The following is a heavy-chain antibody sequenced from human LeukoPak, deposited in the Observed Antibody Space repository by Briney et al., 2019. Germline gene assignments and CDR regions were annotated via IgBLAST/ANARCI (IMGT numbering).Heavy chain of an antibody. D-gene: IGHD5-18*01. CDR3: ARRKGRGYSYGPFDY. CDR2: INHSGST. J-gene: IGHJ4*02. Sequence: SETLSLTCAVYGGSFSGYYWSWIRQPPGKGLEWIGEINHSGSTNYNPSLKSRVTISVDTSKNQFSLKLSSVTAADTAVYYCARRKGRGYSYGPFDYWGQGTLVTVSS. CDR1: GGSFSGYY. V-gene: IGHV4-34*01.